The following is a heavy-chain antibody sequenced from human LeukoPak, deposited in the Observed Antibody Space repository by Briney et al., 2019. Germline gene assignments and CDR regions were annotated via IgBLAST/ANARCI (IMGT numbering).Heavy chain of an antibody. CDR2: ISAYNGNT. CDR3: ARDKGVVVPPHYYYYYGMDV. CDR1: GYTFTSYG. V-gene: IGHV1-18*01. D-gene: IGHD2-2*01. Sequence: GASVTVSCTASGYTFTSYGISWVRQAPGQGLEWMGWISAYNGNTNYAQKLQGRVTMTTDTSTSTAYMELRSLRSDDTAVYYCARDKGVVVPPHYYYYYGMDVWGQGTTVTVSS. J-gene: IGHJ6*02.